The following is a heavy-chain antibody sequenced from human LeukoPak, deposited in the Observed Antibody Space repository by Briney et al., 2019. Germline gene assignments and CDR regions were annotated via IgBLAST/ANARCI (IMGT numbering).Heavy chain of an antibody. V-gene: IGHV4-34*01. CDR2: INHSGST. J-gene: IGHJ4*02. CDR3: ARAPSMGPPHPFDY. D-gene: IGHD1-14*01. CDR1: GGSFSGYY. Sequence: SETLSLTCAVYGGSFSGYYWSWIRQPPGKGLEWIGEINHSGSTNYNPSLKSRVTILLDTSKNQFSLKLSSVTAADTAVYYCARAPSMGPPHPFDYWGQGTLVTVSS.